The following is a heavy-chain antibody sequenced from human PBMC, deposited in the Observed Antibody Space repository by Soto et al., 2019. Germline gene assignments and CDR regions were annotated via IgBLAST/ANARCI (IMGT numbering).Heavy chain of an antibody. CDR1: GASVTSDDYY. CDR3: ARDPIFYYASSGYGGSYFDY. D-gene: IGHD3-22*01. J-gene: IGHJ4*02. Sequence: TLSLTCAVSGASVTSDDYYWSWILQPPGKGLEWIGYIYHSGSTYYNPSLKSRVSISIDTSQNQFSLKLTSLTAADTAVYYCARDPIFYYASSGYGGSYFDYWGQGSRVTVSS. V-gene: IGHV4-30-4*01. CDR2: IYHSGST.